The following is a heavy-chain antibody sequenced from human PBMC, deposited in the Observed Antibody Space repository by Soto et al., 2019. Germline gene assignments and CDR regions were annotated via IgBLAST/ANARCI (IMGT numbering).Heavy chain of an antibody. CDR2: ISAHNGNT. Sequence: QVHLVQSGAEVKKPGASVKVSCKGSGYAFTTYGITWVRQAPGQGLEWMGWISAHNGNTNYAQKLQGRGTVTRDTSTSTAYMELSSLRSDDTAVYYCARGRYWDYWGQGALVTVSS. D-gene: IGHD2-8*02. CDR1: GYAFTTYG. V-gene: IGHV1-18*01. J-gene: IGHJ4*02. CDR3: ARGRYWDY.